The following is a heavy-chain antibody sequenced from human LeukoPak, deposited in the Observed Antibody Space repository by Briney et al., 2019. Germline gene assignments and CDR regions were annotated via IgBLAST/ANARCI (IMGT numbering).Heavy chain of an antibody. Sequence: ASVKVSCKASGYTFTSYGISWVRQAPGQGLEWMGWISAYNGNTNYAQKLQGRVTMTRDTSTNTVYMELSSLTSEDTAVYYCATSCSGGSCYYGMDVWGQGTTVTVSS. J-gene: IGHJ6*02. CDR1: GYTFTSYG. D-gene: IGHD2-15*01. CDR3: ATSCSGGSCYYGMDV. CDR2: ISAYNGNT. V-gene: IGHV1-18*01.